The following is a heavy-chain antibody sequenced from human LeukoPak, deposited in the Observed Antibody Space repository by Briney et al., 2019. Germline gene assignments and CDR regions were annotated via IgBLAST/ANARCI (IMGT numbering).Heavy chain of an antibody. Sequence: GGSLRLSCAASGFTFSSYAMSWVRQAPGKGLEWVSVISITGGTTYYGDSVKGRFTISRDNSKNTLYLQMSSLRAEDTAVYYCATSPSRGPAAAGMRFDYWGQGTLVTVSS. J-gene: IGHJ4*02. D-gene: IGHD6-13*01. V-gene: IGHV3-23*01. CDR1: GFTFSSYA. CDR2: ISITGGTT. CDR3: ATSPSRGPAAAGMRFDY.